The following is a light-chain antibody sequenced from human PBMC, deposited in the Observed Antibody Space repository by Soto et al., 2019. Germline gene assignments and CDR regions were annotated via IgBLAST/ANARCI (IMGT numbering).Light chain of an antibody. V-gene: IGLV2-23*02. CDR1: SSDVGYYNY. J-gene: IGLJ1*01. CDR2: EVS. CDR3: CPFAGTNTFPYL. Sequence: ALTQPASVSGSPGQSITISCTGTSSDVGYYNYVSWYQQHPGNAPKLIIYEVSNRPAGVSNRFSGSKSGNTASLTISGLQAEDEADYHCCPFAGTNTFPYLFGTGT.